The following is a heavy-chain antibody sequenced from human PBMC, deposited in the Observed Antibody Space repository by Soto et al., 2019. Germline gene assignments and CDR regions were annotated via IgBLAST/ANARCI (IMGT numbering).Heavy chain of an antibody. J-gene: IGHJ4*02. V-gene: IGHV1-69*13. Sequence: GASVKVFCKASGGTFSSYAISWVRQAPGQGLEWMGGIIPIFGTANYAQKFQGRVTITADESTSTAYMELSSLRSEDTAVYYCASRAPEIAAPFDYWGQGTLVTVSS. D-gene: IGHD6-13*01. CDR3: ASRAPEIAAPFDY. CDR2: IIPIFGTA. CDR1: GGTFSSYA.